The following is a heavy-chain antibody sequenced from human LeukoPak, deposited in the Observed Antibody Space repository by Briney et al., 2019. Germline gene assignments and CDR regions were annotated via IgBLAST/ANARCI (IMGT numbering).Heavy chain of an antibody. Sequence: SETLSLTCTVSGGSTSSSTYYWGWIRQPPGKGLEWIGSIYYSGSTYYNPSLKSRVTISVDTSKNQFSLKLSSVTAADTAVYYCARVVVEYSSSQELIYYYYMDVWGKGTTVTVSS. J-gene: IGHJ6*03. CDR1: GGSTSSSTYY. V-gene: IGHV4-39*07. CDR2: IYYSGST. CDR3: ARVVVEYSSSQELIYYYYMDV. D-gene: IGHD6-6*01.